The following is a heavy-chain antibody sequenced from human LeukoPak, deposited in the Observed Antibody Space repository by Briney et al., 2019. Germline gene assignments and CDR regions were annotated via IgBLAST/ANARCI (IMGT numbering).Heavy chain of an antibody. V-gene: IGHV4-28*01. D-gene: IGHD3-9*01. J-gene: IGHJ6*02. CDR3: ARTGRAGGYDILTGYYTSYYGMDV. Sequence: SETLSLTCAVSGYSISSSNWWGWIRQPPGKGLEWIGYIYYSGSTYYNPSLKSRVTMSVDTSKNQFSLKLSSVTAVDPAVYYCARTGRAGGYDILTGYYTSYYGMDVWGQGTTVTVSS. CDR1: GYSISSSNW. CDR2: IYYSGST.